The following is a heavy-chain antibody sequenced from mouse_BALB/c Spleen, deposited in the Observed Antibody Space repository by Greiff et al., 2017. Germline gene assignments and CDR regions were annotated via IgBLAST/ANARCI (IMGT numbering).Heavy chain of an antibody. CDR1: GYSITSGYS. J-gene: IGHJ4*01. CDR3: AREGIYYGKGYYAMDY. Sequence: EVKLEESGPDLVKPSQSLSLTCTVTGYSITSGYSWHWIRQFPGNKLEWMGYIHYSGSTNYNPSLKSRISITRDTSKNQFFLQLNSVTTEDTATYYCAREGIYYGKGYYAMDYWGQGTSVTVSS. V-gene: IGHV3-1*02. D-gene: IGHD2-1*01. CDR2: IHYSGST.